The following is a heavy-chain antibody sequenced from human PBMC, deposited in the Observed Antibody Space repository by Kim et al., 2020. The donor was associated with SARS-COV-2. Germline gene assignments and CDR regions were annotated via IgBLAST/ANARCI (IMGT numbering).Heavy chain of an antibody. V-gene: IGHV4-38-2*02. CDR2: IYHSGST. CDR3: ARGAGHGGGWLTGRVPYYFDY. Sequence: SETLSLTCTVSGYSISSGYYWGWIRQPPGKGLEWIGSIYHSGSTYYNPSLKSRVTISVDTSKNQFSLKLSSVTAADTVVYYCARGAGHGGGWLTGRVPYYFDYWGQGTLVTVSS. J-gene: IGHJ4*02. CDR1: GYSISSGYY. D-gene: IGHD3-16*01.